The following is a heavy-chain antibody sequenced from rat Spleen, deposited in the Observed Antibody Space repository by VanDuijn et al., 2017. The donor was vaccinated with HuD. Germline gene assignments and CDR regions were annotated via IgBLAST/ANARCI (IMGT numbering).Heavy chain of an antibody. J-gene: IGHJ4*01. CDR2: ISHEGSRT. D-gene: IGHD1-2*01. CDR3: ARQHLSHIYPSYVMDA. CDR1: GFTFSDYY. Sequence: EVQLVESGGGLVHPGRSLKLSCAVSGFTFSDYYMAWVRQAPKKGLDWVASISHEGSRTYYGDSVKGRFTRSRDKVTSTLYLQMNSLCSEDTATYYCARQHLSHIYPSYVMDAGGQVVLFTVSS. V-gene: IGHV5-22*01.